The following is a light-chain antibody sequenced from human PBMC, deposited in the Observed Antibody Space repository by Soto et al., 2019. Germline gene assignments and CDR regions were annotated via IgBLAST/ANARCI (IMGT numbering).Light chain of an antibody. CDR3: QSYDSSLSGWV. Sequence: QSVLTQPPSVSGAPGQRVTISCTESSSNIGAGYDVHWYQQLPGTAPKLLIYGNSNRPSVVTDRFSGSKSGTSASLAIPGLQAEDEADYYCQSYDSSLSGWVFGGGTKVTVL. CDR1: SSNIGAGYD. J-gene: IGLJ3*02. CDR2: GNS. V-gene: IGLV1-40*01.